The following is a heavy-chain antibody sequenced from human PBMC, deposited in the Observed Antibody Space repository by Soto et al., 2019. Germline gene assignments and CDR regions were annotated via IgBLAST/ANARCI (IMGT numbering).Heavy chain of an antibody. D-gene: IGHD4-17*01. CDR2: IYYSGST. CDR1: GYCISRGNYL. CDR3: ARDRHYGDYVINYYYGTDV. J-gene: IGHJ6*02. Sequence: SETLSPNCTITGYCISRGNYLWRCLRQPPRKGLEWIGYIYYSGSTYYNPSLKSRVTISVDTSKNQFSLKLSSVTAADTAVYYCARDRHYGDYVINYYYGTDVWAQGTTVTVSS. V-gene: IGHV4-30-4*02.